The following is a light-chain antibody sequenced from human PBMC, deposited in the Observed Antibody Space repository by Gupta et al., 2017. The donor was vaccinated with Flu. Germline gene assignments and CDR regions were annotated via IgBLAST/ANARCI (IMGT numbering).Light chain of an antibody. V-gene: IGLV1-51*01. Sequence: QSVLTQPPSVSAAAGQRGTIACSGATSNIGGSYVAWYQQLPGSAPRLLIYDSSERPSGIPDRFSGSQSGASATLAITGLQPGDEGDYYCGTWDVSLSAGVFGGGTKVTVL. CDR2: DSS. J-gene: IGLJ3*02. CDR1: TSNIGGSY. CDR3: GTWDVSLSAGV.